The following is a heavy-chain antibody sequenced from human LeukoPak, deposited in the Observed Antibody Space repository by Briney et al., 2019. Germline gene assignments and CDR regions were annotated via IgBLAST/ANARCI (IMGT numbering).Heavy chain of an antibody. CDR2: MGKETNLYAT. D-gene: IGHD1-26*01. J-gene: IGHJ5*02. Sequence: PGGSLRLSCVASGFTFSDSAIHWVRQSAGEELELIGHMGKETNLYATALAASVKGRFTGFGDDSNSRAYLHMNTLTPEDTALYYCTRDSGTYNWFAPWGQGTLVTVYS. CDR3: TRDSGTYNWFAP. CDR1: GFTFSDSA. V-gene: IGHV3-73*01.